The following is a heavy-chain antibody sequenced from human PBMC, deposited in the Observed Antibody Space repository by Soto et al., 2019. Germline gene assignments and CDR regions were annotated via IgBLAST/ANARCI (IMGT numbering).Heavy chain of an antibody. V-gene: IGHV4-34*01. J-gene: IGHJ5*02. CDR3: AGALRKLERLLGGFDP. Sequence: SETLSLTCAVYGGSFGGYYWSWIRQPPGKGLEWIGEINHSGSTNYNPSLKSRVTISVDTSKNQFSLKLSSVTAADTAVYYCAGALRKLERLLGGFDPGGKGTRVTVSS. D-gene: IGHD1-1*01. CDR1: GGSFGGYY. CDR2: INHSGST.